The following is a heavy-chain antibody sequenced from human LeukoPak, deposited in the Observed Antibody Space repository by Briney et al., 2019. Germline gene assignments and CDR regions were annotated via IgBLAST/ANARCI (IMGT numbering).Heavy chain of an antibody. Sequence: GGSLRLSCAASGFTFSNYDMYWVRQATGKGLEWVSRIGTAGDTYYPGSVKGRFTISRENAKNSLYLQMNSLRAGDTAVYYCARGRASAFDVWGQGTMVTVSS. CDR2: IGTAGDT. J-gene: IGHJ3*01. D-gene: IGHD6-25*01. V-gene: IGHV3-13*04. CDR1: GFTFSNYD. CDR3: ARGRASAFDV.